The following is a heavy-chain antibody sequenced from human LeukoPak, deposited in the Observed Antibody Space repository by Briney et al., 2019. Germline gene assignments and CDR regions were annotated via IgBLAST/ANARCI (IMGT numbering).Heavy chain of an antibody. Sequence: GGSLRLSCAASGFTFSSYGMHWVRQAPGKGLEWVAVISYDGSNKYYADSVKGRFTISRDNSKNTLYLQMNSLRAEDTAVYYCAKGSQQLDSGDYFDYWGQGTLVTVSS. D-gene: IGHD6-13*01. CDR2: ISYDGSNK. V-gene: IGHV3-30*18. J-gene: IGHJ4*02. CDR1: GFTFSSYG. CDR3: AKGSQQLDSGDYFDY.